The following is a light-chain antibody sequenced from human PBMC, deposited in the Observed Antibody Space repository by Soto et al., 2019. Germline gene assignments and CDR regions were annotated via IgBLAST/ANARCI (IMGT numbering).Light chain of an antibody. Sequence: DVQMTQSPSTLSASVGDRVTITCRASQTISNWLAWYQQKPGKAPRLLIYAASTLESGVLSRFSGSESGTEFTLTITSLQPDDFATYYCQQYNTYWTFGQGTKVEIK. CDR3: QQYNTYWT. J-gene: IGKJ1*01. CDR1: QTISNW. V-gene: IGKV1-5*01. CDR2: AAS.